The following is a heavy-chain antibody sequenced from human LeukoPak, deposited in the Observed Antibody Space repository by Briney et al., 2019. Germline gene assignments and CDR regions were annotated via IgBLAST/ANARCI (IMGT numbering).Heavy chain of an antibody. CDR3: ARTRASTDYYGMDV. V-gene: IGHV4-59*01. CDR1: GGSINNYY. J-gene: IGHJ6*02. CDR2: VYYSGST. Sequence: SETLSLTCTVSGGSINNYYWSWIRQPPGKGLEWIGNVYYSGSTNYNPSLGSRVTTSVDTSKNQFSLKLSSVTAADSALYFCARTRASTDYYGMDVWGPGTTVTVSS.